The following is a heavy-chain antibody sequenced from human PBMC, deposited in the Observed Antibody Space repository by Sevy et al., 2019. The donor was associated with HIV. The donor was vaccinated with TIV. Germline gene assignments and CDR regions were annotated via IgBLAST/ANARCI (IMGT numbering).Heavy chain of an antibody. J-gene: IGHJ4*02. CDR3: ARDRTVATSDRVTYCGGDCYTSVFDY. CDR2: IYYSGST. V-gene: IGHV4-59*01. D-gene: IGHD2-21*02. Sequence: SETLSLTCTVSGGSISSYYWSWIRQPPGKGLEWIGYIYYSGSTNYNPSLKSRVTISVDTSKNQFSLKLSSVTAADTAVYYCARDRTVATSDRVTYCGGDCYTSVFDYWGQGTLVTVSS. CDR1: GGSISSYY.